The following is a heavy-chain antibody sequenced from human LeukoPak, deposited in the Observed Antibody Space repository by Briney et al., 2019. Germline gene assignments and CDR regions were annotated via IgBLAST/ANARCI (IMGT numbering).Heavy chain of an antibody. CDR1: GGSISSYY. V-gene: IGHV4-59*01. D-gene: IGHD6-13*01. J-gene: IGHJ4*02. Sequence: SETLSLTCTVSGGSISSYYWSWIRQPPGKGLEWIGYIYYSGSTNYNPSLKSRVTISVDTSKNQFSLKLSSVTAADTAVYYCARGRVDLKYSRSWYFVDYWGQGTLVTVSS. CDR3: ARGRVDLKYSRSWYFVDY. CDR2: IYYSGST.